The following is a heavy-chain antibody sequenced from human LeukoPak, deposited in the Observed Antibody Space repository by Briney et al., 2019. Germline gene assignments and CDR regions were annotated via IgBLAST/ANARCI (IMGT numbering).Heavy chain of an antibody. CDR1: GYTFTSYG. CDR3: ARDHTDSGIVATILKTGDSGYFDY. Sequence: ASAKVSCKASGYTFTSYGISWVRQAPGQGLEWMGWISAYNGNTNYAQKLQGRVTMTTDTSTSTAYMELRSLRSDDTAVYYCARDHTDSGIVATILKTGDSGYFDYWGQGTLVTVSS. V-gene: IGHV1-18*01. J-gene: IGHJ4*02. D-gene: IGHD5-12*01. CDR2: ISAYNGNT.